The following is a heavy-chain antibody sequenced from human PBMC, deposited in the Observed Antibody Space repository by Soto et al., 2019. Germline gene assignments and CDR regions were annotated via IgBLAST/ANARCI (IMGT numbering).Heavy chain of an antibody. Sequence: EGQVVESGGGLVKPGLSLRLSCAASGFVFKSYSMNWVRQAPGKGLEWVASISSSSAYIYYADSVQGRFTISRDNDKNSLYLQMNNLRAEDTAVYFRVRAYRYDNSGHHRDDAFDIWGQGTVVTVSS. CDR1: GFVFKSYS. V-gene: IGHV3-21*06. D-gene: IGHD3-22*01. CDR3: VRAYRYDNSGHHRDDAFDI. CDR2: ISSSSAYI. J-gene: IGHJ3*02.